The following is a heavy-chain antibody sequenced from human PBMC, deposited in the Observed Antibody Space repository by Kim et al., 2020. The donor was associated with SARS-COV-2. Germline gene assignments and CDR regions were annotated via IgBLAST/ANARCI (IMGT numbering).Heavy chain of an antibody. Sequence: SQTLSLTCTVSGDSVRSSSYFWAWIRQPPGKELEWIGTIYYSGSKYNPSLKSRVTISVDTSKNQFSLKLSSVTATDTAIYYCARHVGLFFSKYFYGMDVWGQGTTGTVS. CDR2: IYYSGS. J-gene: IGHJ6*02. D-gene: IGHD1-26*01. V-gene: IGHV4-39*01. CDR1: GDSVRSSSYF. CDR3: ARHVGLFFSKYFYGMDV.